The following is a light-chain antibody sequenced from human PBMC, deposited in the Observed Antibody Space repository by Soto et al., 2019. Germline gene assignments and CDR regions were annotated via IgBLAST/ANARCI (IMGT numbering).Light chain of an antibody. CDR2: AVS. J-gene: IGLJ1*01. V-gene: IGLV2-14*01. CDR1: SSDIGAYNH. Sequence: QSALTQPASVSGSPGQSITISCTGTSSDIGAYNHVSWYQQNPGKAPQLIIYAVSKRPSGVSNRFSGSKSGNTASLTISGLQAEDEADYYCSSYTSYSPYVFGTGTKLTVL. CDR3: SSYTSYSPYV.